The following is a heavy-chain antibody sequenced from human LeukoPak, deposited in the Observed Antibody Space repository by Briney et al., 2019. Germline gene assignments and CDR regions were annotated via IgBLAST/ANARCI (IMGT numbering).Heavy chain of an antibody. CDR2: TYSDGST. CDR3: ARESPYDSGGSEDDY. J-gene: IGHJ4*02. V-gene: IGHV3-53*01. Sequence: GGSLRLSCAASGFTDSSNYMSWLRQAPGKGLEWVSVTYSDGSTYYADSVRGRFIISRDSSKNPLYLQMNSLRAEDTAVYYCARESPYDSGGSEDDYWGQGTLVTVSS. D-gene: IGHD1-26*01. CDR1: GFTDSSNY.